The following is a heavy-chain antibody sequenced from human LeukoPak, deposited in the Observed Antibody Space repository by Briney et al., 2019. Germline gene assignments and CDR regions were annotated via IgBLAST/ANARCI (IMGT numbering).Heavy chain of an antibody. Sequence: SETLSLTCTVSGGSISSYYWSWIRQPPGKGLEWIGYIYYSGSTNYNPSLKSRVTISVDTSKNQFSLKLSSVTAADTAVYYCARTSGYDSRYYYYYYMDVWGKGTTVTVSS. CDR3: ARTSGYDSRYYYYYYMDV. CDR2: IYYSGST. CDR1: GGSISSYY. J-gene: IGHJ6*03. D-gene: IGHD5-12*01. V-gene: IGHV4-59*01.